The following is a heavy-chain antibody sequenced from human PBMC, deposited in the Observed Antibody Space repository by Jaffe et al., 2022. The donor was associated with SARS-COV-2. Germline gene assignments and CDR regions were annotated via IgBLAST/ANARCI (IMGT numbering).Heavy chain of an antibody. D-gene: IGHD6-19*01. J-gene: IGHJ4*02. Sequence: QVQLQQWGAGLLKPSETLSLTCAVYGGSFSGYYWSWIRQPPGKGLEWIGEINHSGSTNYNPSLKSRATISVDTSKNQFSLKLSSVTAADTAVYYCARWGSGWYYFDNWGQGTLVTVSS. V-gene: IGHV4-34*01. CDR1: GGSFSGYY. CDR3: ARWGSGWYYFDN. CDR2: INHSGST.